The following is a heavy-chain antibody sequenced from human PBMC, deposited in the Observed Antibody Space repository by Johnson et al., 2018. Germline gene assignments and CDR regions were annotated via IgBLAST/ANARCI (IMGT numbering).Heavy chain of an antibody. CDR3: ARDWQNGCKSGRCFYRDF. CDR2: ISYDGSNK. V-gene: IGHV3-30*03. D-gene: IGHD4-23*01. CDR1: GFTFSSYG. Sequence: QVQLVESGGGLVQPGGSLRLSCAASGFTFSSYGMHWVRQAPGKGLEWVAVISYDGSNKYYADSVKGRFTISRDNAKNSLYLQMNSLRAEDTAVYYCARDWQNGCKSGRCFYRDFWGKGTTVTVSS. J-gene: IGHJ6*03.